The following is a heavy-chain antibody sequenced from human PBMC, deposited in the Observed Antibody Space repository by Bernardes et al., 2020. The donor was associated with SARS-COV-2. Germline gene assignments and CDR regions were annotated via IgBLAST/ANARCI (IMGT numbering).Heavy chain of an antibody. J-gene: IGHJ4*02. D-gene: IGHD6-19*01. Sequence: SETLSLTCTVSGGSISSGGYYWSWIRQHPGKGLEWLGYIYYSGSTYYNPSLKSRVTISVDTSKNQFSLKLSSVTAADTAVYYCARDTPGVGGWYSGAFDYWGQGTLVTVSS. CDR2: IYYSGST. CDR3: ARDTPGVGGWYSGAFDY. V-gene: IGHV4-31*03. CDR1: GGSISSGGYY.